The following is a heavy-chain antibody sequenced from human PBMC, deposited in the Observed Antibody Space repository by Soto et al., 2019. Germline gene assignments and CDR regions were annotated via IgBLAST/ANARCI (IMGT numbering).Heavy chain of an antibody. CDR3: ARASSVDTAMVATYANDY. V-gene: IGHV1-69*02. CDR2: IIPILGIA. CDR1: GGTFSSYT. Sequence: QVQLVQSGAEVQKPGSSVKVSCKASGGTFSSYTISWVRQAPGQGLEWMGRIIPILGIANYAQKFQGRATITADKPTSTAYMELSSLRSEDTAVYYCARASSVDTAMVATYANDYWGQGTLVTVSS. J-gene: IGHJ4*02. D-gene: IGHD5-18*01.